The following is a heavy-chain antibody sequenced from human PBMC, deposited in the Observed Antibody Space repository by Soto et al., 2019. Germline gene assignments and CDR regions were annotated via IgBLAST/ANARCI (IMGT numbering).Heavy chain of an antibody. Sequence: PGGSLRLSCAASGFTFSSYSMNWVRQAPGKGLEWVSSISSSSSYIYYADSVKGRFTISRDNAKNSLYLQMNSLRAEDTAVYYCASEYTYYYDSSGPGPDDAFDIWGQGTLVTV. CDR2: ISSSSSYI. J-gene: IGHJ3*02. CDR1: GFTFSSYS. CDR3: ASEYTYYYDSSGPGPDDAFDI. V-gene: IGHV3-21*01. D-gene: IGHD3-22*01.